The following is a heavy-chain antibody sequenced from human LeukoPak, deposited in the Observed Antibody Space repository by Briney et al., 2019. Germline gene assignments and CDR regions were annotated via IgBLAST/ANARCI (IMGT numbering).Heavy chain of an antibody. CDR1: GGSLSSSSYY. CDR3: ARGARTPSGYGSRTAGRANWFDP. CDR2: INHSGST. J-gene: IGHJ5*02. Sequence: SETLSLTCTVSGGSLSSSSYYWGWIREPPGKGLEWLGEINHSGSTNYNPSLKSRVTILVDTSKTQFSLKLSSVTAADTAVYYCARGARTPSGYGSRTAGRANWFDPWGQGTLVTVSS. D-gene: IGHD5-12*01. V-gene: IGHV4-39*07.